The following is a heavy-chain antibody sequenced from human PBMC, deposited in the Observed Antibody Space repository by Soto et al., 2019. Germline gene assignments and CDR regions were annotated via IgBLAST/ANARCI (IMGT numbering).Heavy chain of an antibody. CDR2: INTVGDT. CDR3: TRKVYGYGLDV. D-gene: IGHD3-10*01. CDR1: GFTFSSYD. Sequence: EVQLVESGGDLVQPGGSLRLSCAASGFTFSSYDMHWVRQATGKGLEWVSTINTVGDTYYSGYVEGRFTISRENAKNSLYLQMHSLRAGDTAVYYCTRKVYGYGLDVWGQGTTVTVSS. V-gene: IGHV3-13*01. J-gene: IGHJ6*02.